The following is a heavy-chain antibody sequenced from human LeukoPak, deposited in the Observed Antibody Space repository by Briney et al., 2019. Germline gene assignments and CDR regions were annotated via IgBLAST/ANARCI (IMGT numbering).Heavy chain of an antibody. J-gene: IGHJ4*02. Sequence: GGSLRLSCAASGFTLRCYLLKLVPQAPGEGVGWVSSISSSSRYIYYADSVKGRFTISRDNDKNSLYLQMNSLSADDTAVYYCAREPYYYDSRGYLSDYWGQRTLVTVSP. V-gene: IGHV3-21*04. CDR1: GFTLRCYL. CDR2: ISSSSRYI. CDR3: AREPYYYDSRGYLSDY. D-gene: IGHD3-22*01.